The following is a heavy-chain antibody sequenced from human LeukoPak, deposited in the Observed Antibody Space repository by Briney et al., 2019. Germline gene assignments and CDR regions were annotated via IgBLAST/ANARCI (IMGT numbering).Heavy chain of an antibody. CDR2: IGTSGGDI. CDR3: ARDPNWGSGY. J-gene: IGHJ4*02. V-gene: IGHV3-23*01. Sequence: PGGSLRLSCAASGFIFSSYVMIWVRQAPGKGLEWVSIIGTSGGDIHYADSVKGRFSISRDNSKNTLSLQVNSLRVDDTAVYYCARDPNWGSGYWGQGTLVTVSS. D-gene: IGHD7-27*01. CDR1: GFIFSSYV.